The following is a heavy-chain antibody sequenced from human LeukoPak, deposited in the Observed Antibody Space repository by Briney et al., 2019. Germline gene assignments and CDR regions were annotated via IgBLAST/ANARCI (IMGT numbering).Heavy chain of an antibody. CDR1: GESFSGYY. V-gene: IGHV4-34*01. J-gene: IGHJ6*02. CDR3: ARSPIFGVVIPPYYGMDV. CDR2: INHSGST. Sequence: SETLSLTCAVYGESFSGYYWSWIRQPPGKGLEWIGEINHSGSTNYNPSLKSRVTISVDTSKNQFSLKLSSVTAADTAVYYCARSPIFGVVIPPYYGMDVWGQGTTVTVSS. D-gene: IGHD3-3*01.